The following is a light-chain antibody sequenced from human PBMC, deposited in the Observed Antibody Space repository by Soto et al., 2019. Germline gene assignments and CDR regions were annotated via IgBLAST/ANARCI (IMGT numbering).Light chain of an antibody. J-gene: IGKJ1*01. CDR3: QQRGNWPPAWT. CDR1: QSVTNY. Sequence: EIVLTQSPVTLSLSPGERATLSCRASQSVTNYLAWYQQKPGQAPRLLIYDASNRATGIPARFSGSGSGTDFTLTISSLEPEDFAVYYCQQRGNWPPAWTFGQGTKVEIK. CDR2: DAS. V-gene: IGKV3-11*01.